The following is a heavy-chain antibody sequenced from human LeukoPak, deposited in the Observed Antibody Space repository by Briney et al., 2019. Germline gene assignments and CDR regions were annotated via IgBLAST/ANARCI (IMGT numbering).Heavy chain of an antibody. CDR3: ARDWFTRLGELSPDRAFGY. Sequence: ASVKVSCKASGYTFTGYYMHWVRQAPGQGLEWMGWINPNSGGTNYAQKFQGRVTMTRDTSISTAYMELSRLRSDDTAVYYCARDWFTRLGELSPDRAFGYWGQGTLVTVSS. D-gene: IGHD3-16*02. J-gene: IGHJ4*02. CDR2: INPNSGGT. V-gene: IGHV1-2*02. CDR1: GYTFTGYY.